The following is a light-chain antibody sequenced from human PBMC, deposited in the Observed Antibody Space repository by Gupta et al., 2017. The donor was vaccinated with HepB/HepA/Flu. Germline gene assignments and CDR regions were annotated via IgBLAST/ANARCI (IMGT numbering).Light chain of an antibody. Sequence: DIVMTQSPSSLPVSLGERATITCKSSQSVLYSSNNKNYLPWYQQKPGQAPKLPLYWASNRESGVPDRFSRSGSVTDFTLTMSSLKAEDVAVYYSQQYESSAFTFGPGTKVEIK. CDR3: QQYESSAFT. CDR1: QSVLYSSNNKNY. V-gene: IGKV4-1*01. J-gene: IGKJ3*01. CDR2: WAS.